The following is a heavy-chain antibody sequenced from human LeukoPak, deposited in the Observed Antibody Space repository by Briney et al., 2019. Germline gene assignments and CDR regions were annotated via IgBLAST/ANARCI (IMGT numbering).Heavy chain of an antibody. V-gene: IGHV3-30-3*01. J-gene: IGHJ4*02. CDR1: GFTFSSYA. CDR2: ISYDGSNK. Sequence: PGRSMRLSCAASGFTFSSYAMHWVRQAPGKGLEWVAVISYDGSNKYYADSVKGRFTISRDNSKNTLYLQMNSLRAEDTAVYYCARGQGVYGDYAYFDYGGRGTVVTVSS. D-gene: IGHD4-17*01. CDR3: ARGQGVYGDYAYFDY.